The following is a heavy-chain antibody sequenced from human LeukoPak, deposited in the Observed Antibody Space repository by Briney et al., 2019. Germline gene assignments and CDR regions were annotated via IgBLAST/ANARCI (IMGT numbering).Heavy chain of an antibody. J-gene: IGHJ4*02. CDR1: GLTFSIYG. V-gene: IGHV3-30*03. D-gene: IGHD3-22*01. Sequence: GGSLRLSCAASGLTFSIYGMHRVRQAPGKGLEWVSFISYDGNNKYYADSVKGRFTISRDNSKNTLYLQMNSLRAEDTAVYYCATDSAVDFWGQGTLVTVSS. CDR2: ISYDGNNK. CDR3: ATDSAVDF.